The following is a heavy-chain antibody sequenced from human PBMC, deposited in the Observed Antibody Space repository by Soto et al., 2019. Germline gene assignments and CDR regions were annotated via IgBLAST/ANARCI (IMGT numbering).Heavy chain of an antibody. J-gene: IGHJ6*02. Sequence: ASVKVSCKASGYTFTSYAIHWVRQAPGQRLEWMGWINAGNGNTNYSQKFQGRVTITTDTSASTAYMELRSLRSDDTAVYYCARGSYGYYSYFGLDVWGQGTTVTVSS. CDR3: ARGSYGYYSYFGLDV. V-gene: IGHV1-3*01. D-gene: IGHD5-18*01. CDR1: GYTFTSYA. CDR2: INAGNGNT.